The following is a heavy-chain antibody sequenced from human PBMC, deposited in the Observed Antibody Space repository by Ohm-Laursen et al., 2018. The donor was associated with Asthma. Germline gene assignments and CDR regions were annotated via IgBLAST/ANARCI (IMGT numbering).Heavy chain of an antibody. CDR1: GDSVSSGTHY. J-gene: IGHJ6*02. V-gene: IGHV4-61*01. CDR2: VSYSGST. CDR3: ARDRGGMDV. D-gene: IGHD3-10*01. Sequence: SEALSPTCAVSGDSVSSGTHYWSWIRQPPGKGLEWIGYVSYSGSTNYNPSLKSRVTISADTSKNQFSLKLSSVTAADTAVYYCARDRGGMDVWGQGTTVTVSS.